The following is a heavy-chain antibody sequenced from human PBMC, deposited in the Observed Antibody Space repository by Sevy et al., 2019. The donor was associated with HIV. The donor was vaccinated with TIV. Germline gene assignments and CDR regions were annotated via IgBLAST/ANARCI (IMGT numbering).Heavy chain of an antibody. CDR3: ARDSGYSINWYPAY. CDR1: GFTLSRHG. Sequence: GGSLRLSCAASGFTLSRHGMHWVRQAPGKGLEWVAVISYDGSYKSYGDSVKGRFTISRDDSKNTLYLQMNSLRPEDTAVYYCARDSGYSINWYPAYWGQGTLVTVSS. CDR2: ISYDGSYK. J-gene: IGHJ4*02. D-gene: IGHD6-13*01. V-gene: IGHV3-30*03.